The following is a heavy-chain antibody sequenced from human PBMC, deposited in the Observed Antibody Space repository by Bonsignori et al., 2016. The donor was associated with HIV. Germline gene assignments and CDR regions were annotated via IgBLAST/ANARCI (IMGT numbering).Heavy chain of an antibody. Sequence: WIRQPPGKGLEWIGTISYSGSTDYNPSLKSRVTISVDSSKNQFSLKLYSVTAADTAVYYCARHWRFLKYWGQGALVTVSS. J-gene: IGHJ4*02. V-gene: IGHV4-39*07. D-gene: IGHD3-3*01. CDR2: ISYSGST. CDR3: ARHWRFLKY.